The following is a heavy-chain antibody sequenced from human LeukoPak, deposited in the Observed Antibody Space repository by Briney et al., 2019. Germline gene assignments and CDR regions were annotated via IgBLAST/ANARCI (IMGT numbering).Heavy chain of an antibody. V-gene: IGHV3-11*01. Sequence: GGSLRLSCAASGFTFTDHYMNWIRQAPGKGLEWVSYISTSGSTIYYADSVRGRFTISRDNAKNSMYLQMNSLRPEDTAVYYCAGKDARSPKLDYWGQGTLVTVSS. CDR3: AGKDARSPKLDY. J-gene: IGHJ4*02. CDR2: ISTSGSTI. CDR1: GFTFTDHY.